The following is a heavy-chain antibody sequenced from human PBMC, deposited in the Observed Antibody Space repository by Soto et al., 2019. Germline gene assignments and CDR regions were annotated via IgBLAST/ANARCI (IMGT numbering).Heavy chain of an antibody. D-gene: IGHD3-3*01. CDR3: ARDDALRFSGV. CDR1: GFTFSSYW. CDR2: IKQDGSEK. Sequence: QLVESGGGLVQPGGSLRLSCAASGFTFSSYWMSWVRQAPGKGLEWVANIKQDGSEKYYVDSVKGRFTISRDNAKNSLDLQMNSLRAEDTAVYYCARDDALRFSGVWGKGTTVTVSS. J-gene: IGHJ6*04. V-gene: IGHV3-7*01.